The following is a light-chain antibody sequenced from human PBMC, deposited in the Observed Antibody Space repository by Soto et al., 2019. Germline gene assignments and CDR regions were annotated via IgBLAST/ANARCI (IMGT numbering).Light chain of an antibody. CDR1: QSVSSD. J-gene: IGKJ2*01. Sequence: EPVMTQSPATLSVSPGERATLSCRASQSVSSDLAWYQQKPGQAPRLLIYGASTRATGIPARFSGSGSGTEFTLAISGLQSEDFAVYYCQQYNDWPPYTFGQGTKLEIK. V-gene: IGKV3-15*01. CDR3: QQYNDWPPYT. CDR2: GAS.